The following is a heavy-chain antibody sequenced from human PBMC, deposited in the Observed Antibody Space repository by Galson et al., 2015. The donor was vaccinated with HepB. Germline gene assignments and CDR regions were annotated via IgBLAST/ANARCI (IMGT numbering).Heavy chain of an antibody. CDR2: INAGNGNT. J-gene: IGHJ3*02. CDR1: GYTFTSYA. Sequence: SVKVSCKASGYTFTSYAMHWVRQAPGQRLEWMGWINAGNGNTKYSQKFQGRVTITRDTSASTAYMELSSLRSEDTAVYYCAGRVDTARPHAFDIWGQGTMVTVSS. D-gene: IGHD5-18*01. V-gene: IGHV1-3*01. CDR3: AGRVDTARPHAFDI.